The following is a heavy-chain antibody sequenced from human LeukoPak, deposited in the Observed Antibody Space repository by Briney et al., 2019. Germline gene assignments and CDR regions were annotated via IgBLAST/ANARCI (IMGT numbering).Heavy chain of an antibody. Sequence: WGALGLSFAAPGFSFSTHYIKWGRPAPWEGVGWGSSITTSSSYIYYADSVKGRFTISRDNAKNSLYLQMNSLRAEDTAVYYCARDLGGYSYGSHFDYWGQGTLVTVSS. CDR1: GFSFSTHY. CDR2: ITTSSSYI. J-gene: IGHJ4*02. CDR3: ARDLGGYSYGSHFDY. V-gene: IGHV3-21*01. D-gene: IGHD5-18*01.